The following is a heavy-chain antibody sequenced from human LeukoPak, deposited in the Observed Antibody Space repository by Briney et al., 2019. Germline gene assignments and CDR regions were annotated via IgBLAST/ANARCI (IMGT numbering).Heavy chain of an antibody. CDR3: ARGIAARNWFDP. V-gene: IGHV4-34*01. CDR1: GGSFSGYY. Sequence: PSETLSLTCAVYGGSFSGYYWSWIRQPPGKVLEWIGEINHSGSTNYNPSLKSRVTISVDTSKNQFSLKLSSVTAADTAVYYCARGIAARNWFDPWGQGTLVTVSS. D-gene: IGHD6-13*01. J-gene: IGHJ5*02. CDR2: INHSGST.